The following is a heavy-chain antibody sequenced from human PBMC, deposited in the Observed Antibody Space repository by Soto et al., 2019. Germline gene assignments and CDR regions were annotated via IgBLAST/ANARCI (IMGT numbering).Heavy chain of an antibody. J-gene: IGHJ4*02. D-gene: IGHD6-19*01. V-gene: IGHV3-30*03. CDR2: ISFDGSNK. CDR1: GFTFSSYG. Sequence: ESGGGVVQPGRSLRLSCAASGFTFSSYGMHWVRQAPGKGLEWVAVISFDGSNKYYAESVKGRFTISRDNSKNTLYLQMNSLRAEDTALYYCARDPYSSGQRYFDYWGQGTLVTVSS. CDR3: ARDPYSSGQRYFDY.